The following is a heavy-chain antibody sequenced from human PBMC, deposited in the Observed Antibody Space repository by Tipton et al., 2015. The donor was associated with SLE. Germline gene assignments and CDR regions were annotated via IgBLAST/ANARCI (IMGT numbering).Heavy chain of an antibody. V-gene: IGHV4-39*07. D-gene: IGHD5-12*01. Sequence: PGLVKPSQTLSLTCTVSGDSVRSGFFYWGWIRRPPGKGLEWVGYFYSGGGTFYNPSLKSRVSISVDTSTNRLFLNLISVTAADTALYYCARLISAYDCNFDYWGQGTLVTVSS. CDR2: FYSGGGT. CDR3: ARLISAYDCNFDY. CDR1: GDSVRSGFFY. J-gene: IGHJ4*02.